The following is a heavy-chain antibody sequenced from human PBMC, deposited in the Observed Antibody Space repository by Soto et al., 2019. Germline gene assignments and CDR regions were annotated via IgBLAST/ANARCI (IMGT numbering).Heavy chain of an antibody. Sequence: LRLSCAASGFIFHDYAISWVRQAPGKGLAWVALITSTGDRIYYADFVKCRFTISRDNSNKTLYLQISSLGAGASATCYCSKVSSQYPADFDFWGRGTLVTVSS. CDR1: GFIFHDYA. CDR3: SKVSSQYPADFDF. J-gene: IGHJ4*02. CDR2: ITSTGDRI. V-gene: IGHV3-23*01.